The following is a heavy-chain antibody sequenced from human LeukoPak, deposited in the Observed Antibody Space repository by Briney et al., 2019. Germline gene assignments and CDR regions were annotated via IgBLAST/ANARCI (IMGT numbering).Heavy chain of an antibody. CDR1: GYSFTNYW. CDR2: IYPHDSDT. D-gene: IGHD3-22*01. Sequence: GESLKISCKGSGYSFTNYWIGWVRQMPGKGLEWMGIIYPHDSDTRYSPSFQGQVTISADKSISTAYLQWSNLKASDTAMYYCVRQNYDSSGYYFEYWGQGTLVTVSS. CDR3: VRQNYDSSGYYFEY. J-gene: IGHJ4*02. V-gene: IGHV5-51*01.